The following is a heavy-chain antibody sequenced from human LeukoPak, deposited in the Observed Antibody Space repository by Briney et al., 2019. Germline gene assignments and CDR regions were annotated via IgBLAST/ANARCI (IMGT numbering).Heavy chain of an antibody. V-gene: IGHV1-58*02. CDR1: GFTFTSSA. CDR2: IVVGSGNT. J-gene: IGHJ6*02. CDR3: AALSSLTYYYGMDV. Sequence: PVKVSCKASGFTFTSSAMQWVRQARGQRLEWIGWIVVGSGNTNYAQKFQERVTITRDMSTSTAYMELSSLRSEDTAVYYCAALSSLTYYYGMDVWGQGTTVTVSS. D-gene: IGHD3-10*01.